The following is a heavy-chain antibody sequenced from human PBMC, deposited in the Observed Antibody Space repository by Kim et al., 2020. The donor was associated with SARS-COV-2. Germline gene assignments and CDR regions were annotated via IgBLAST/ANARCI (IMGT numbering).Heavy chain of an antibody. CDR2: INAGNGNT. V-gene: IGHV1-3*01. CDR3: ARVVVRGVDYYYYYGMDV. D-gene: IGHD3-10*01. J-gene: IGHJ6*02. Sequence: ASVKVSCKASGYTFTSYAMHWVRQAPGQRLEWMGWINAGNGNTKYSQKFQGRVTITRDTSASTAYMELSSLRSEDTAVYYCARVVVRGVDYYYYYGMDVWGQGTTVTVSS. CDR1: GYTFTSYA.